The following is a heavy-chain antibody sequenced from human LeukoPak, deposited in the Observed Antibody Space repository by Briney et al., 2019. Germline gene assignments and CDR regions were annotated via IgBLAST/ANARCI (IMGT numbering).Heavy chain of an antibody. D-gene: IGHD5-24*01. CDR1: GYTFTSYD. CDR3: ARSKGRDAYYFDY. V-gene: IGHV1-8*01. Sequence: ASLKVSCKASGYTFTSYDINWVRPATGQGLEWMGWMNPNSGNTGYAQRFQGRVTLTRNTSITTAYMELSSLRSEDTAVYYCARSKGRDAYYFDYWGQGTLVTVSS. J-gene: IGHJ4*02. CDR2: MNPNSGNT.